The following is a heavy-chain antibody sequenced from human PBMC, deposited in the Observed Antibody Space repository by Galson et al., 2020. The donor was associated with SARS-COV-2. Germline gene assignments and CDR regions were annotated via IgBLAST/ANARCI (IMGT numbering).Heavy chain of an antibody. Sequence: KMSGPTLVKPTETLTLTCPVSGFSLSNARMGVSWIRQPPGKALEWLAHIFSHDEKSYSTSLKSRLTISKDTSKSQVVLTMTNMDPVDTATYYCGRIESDSRSWYFAFDIWGQGTMVTVSS. J-gene: IGHJ3*02. V-gene: IGHV2-26*01. CDR2: IFSHDEK. D-gene: IGHD6-13*01. CDR1: GFSLSNARMG. CDR3: GRIESDSRSWYFAFDI.